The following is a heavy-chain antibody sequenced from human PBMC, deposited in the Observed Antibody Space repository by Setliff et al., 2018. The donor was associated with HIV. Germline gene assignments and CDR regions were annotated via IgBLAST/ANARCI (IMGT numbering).Heavy chain of an antibody. CDR1: GYTFTNYG. CDR2: ISGYNGNT. V-gene: IGHV1-18*01. J-gene: IGHJ4*02. D-gene: IGHD1-1*01. Sequence: ASVKVSCKASGYTFTNYGISWVRQAPGQGLEWMGWISGYNGNTNYAQKFQGRVTMTTDTSTRTAYMELRSLRSDDTAVYYCARGRASYNVLVYWGQGSLVTVSS. CDR3: ARGRASYNVLVY.